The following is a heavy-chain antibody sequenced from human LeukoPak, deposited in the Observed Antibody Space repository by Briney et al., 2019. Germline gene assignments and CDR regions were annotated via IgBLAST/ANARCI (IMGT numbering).Heavy chain of an antibody. CDR1: GYTFTGYY. CDR2: IDPNSGGT. D-gene: IGHD4-17*01. Sequence: ASVKVSCKASGYTFTGYYMHWVRQAPGQGLEWMGWIDPNSGGTNYSQKFQGRVTMTRDTSISTVYMELSRLRSDDTAVYYCARGTVTTVYGMDVWGQGTTVTVSS. CDR3: ARGTVTTVYGMDV. V-gene: IGHV1-2*02. J-gene: IGHJ6*02.